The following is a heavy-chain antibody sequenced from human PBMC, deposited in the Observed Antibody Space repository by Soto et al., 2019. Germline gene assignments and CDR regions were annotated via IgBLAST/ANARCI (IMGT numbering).Heavy chain of an antibody. CDR2: ISGSGGST. J-gene: IGHJ4*02. CDR1: GFTFSSCA. V-gene: IGHV3-23*01. CDR3: AKDLNVDFWSGYDGYFDY. Sequence: EVQLLESGGGLVQPGGSLRLSCAASGFTFSSCAMSWVRQAPGKGLEWVSGISGSGGSTYYADSVKGRFTISRDNSQNTLYLQMNGLRAEDTAVFYCAKDLNVDFWSGYDGYFDYWGQGTLVTVSS. D-gene: IGHD3-3*01.